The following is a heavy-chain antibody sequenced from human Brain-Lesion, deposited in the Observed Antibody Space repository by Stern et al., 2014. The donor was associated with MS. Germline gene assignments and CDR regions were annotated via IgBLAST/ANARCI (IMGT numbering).Heavy chain of an antibody. CDR1: GGSVSSTSYA. V-gene: IGHV4-39*01. J-gene: IGHJ5*02. Sequence: QVQLQESGPGLVKPSETLSLTCTVAGGSVSSTSYAWAWIRQPPGKGLEWIGTIYYSGNTYYRPSLKSRLTLSLDTSQNQFSLLLRSVTAADTAVYYCAGEEDIRYCSGGSCTGNWFDPWGQGTLVTVSS. CDR2: IYYSGNT. CDR3: AGEEDIRYCSGGSCTGNWFDP. D-gene: IGHD2-15*01.